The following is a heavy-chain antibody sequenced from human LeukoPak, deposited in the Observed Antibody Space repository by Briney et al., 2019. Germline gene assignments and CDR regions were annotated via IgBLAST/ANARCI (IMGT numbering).Heavy chain of an antibody. Sequence: PSETLSLTCTVSGGSISSYYWSWIRQPPGKGLEWIGYIYYSGSTNYNPSLKSRVTISVDTSKNQFSLKLSSVTAADTAVYYCARGRLSYYDSSGYSFHAATYFDYWGQGTPVTVSS. V-gene: IGHV4-59*12. CDR3: ARGRLSYYDSSGYSFHAATYFDY. J-gene: IGHJ4*02. D-gene: IGHD3-22*01. CDR1: GGSISSYY. CDR2: IYYSGST.